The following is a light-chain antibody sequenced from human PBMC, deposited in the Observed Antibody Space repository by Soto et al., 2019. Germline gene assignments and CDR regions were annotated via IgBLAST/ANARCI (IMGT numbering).Light chain of an antibody. CDR3: QSYDITLSGYVV. Sequence: QSVLTQPPSVSGSPGQRVTISCTGSSSNIGAGYDVHWYQQLPGTAPKLLIYVNSNRPSGVPDRFSGSKSGTSASLAITGLQAEDEADYYCQSYDITLSGYVVFGGGTKLTVL. CDR2: VNS. CDR1: SSNIGAGYD. V-gene: IGLV1-40*01. J-gene: IGLJ2*01.